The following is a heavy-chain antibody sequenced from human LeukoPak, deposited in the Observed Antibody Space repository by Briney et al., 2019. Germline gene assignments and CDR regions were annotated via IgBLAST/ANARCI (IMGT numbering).Heavy chain of an antibody. V-gene: IGHV4-59*02. J-gene: IGHJ4*02. Sequence: GSLRLSCAASGFTVSSNYMSWVRQAPGKGLEWIGYIYYSGSTNYNPSLKSRVTISVDTSKNQFSLKLSSVTAADTAVYYCASGVVPAAIDYWGQGTLVTVSS. CDR2: IYYSGST. D-gene: IGHD2-2*01. CDR1: GFTVSSNY. CDR3: ASGVVPAAIDY.